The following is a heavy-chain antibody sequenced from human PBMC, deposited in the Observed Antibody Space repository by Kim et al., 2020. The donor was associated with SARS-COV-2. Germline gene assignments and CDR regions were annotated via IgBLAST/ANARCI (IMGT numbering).Heavy chain of an antibody. D-gene: IGHD3-9*01. Sequence: SETLSLTCTVSGGSISSYYWSWIRQPPGKGLEWIGYIYYSGSTNYNPSLKSRVTISVDTSKNQFSLKLSSVTAADTAVYYCARVKVLRYFDWLPKDYCYYGMDVWGQGTTVTVSS. CDR2: IYYSGST. J-gene: IGHJ6*02. V-gene: IGHV4-59*13. CDR1: GGSISSYY. CDR3: ARVKVLRYFDWLPKDYCYYGMDV.